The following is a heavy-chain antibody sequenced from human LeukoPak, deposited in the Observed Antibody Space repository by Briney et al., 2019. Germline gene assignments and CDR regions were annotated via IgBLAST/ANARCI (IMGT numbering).Heavy chain of an antibody. V-gene: IGHV3-30*04. CDR3: ASLTTPYFDY. J-gene: IGHJ4*02. CDR1: GFTFSSYA. Sequence: GGSLRLSCAASGFTFSSYAMHWVRQAPGKGLEWVAVISYDGSNKYYADSAKGRFTISRDNSKNTLYLQMNSLRAEDTAVYYCASLTTPYFDYWGQGTLVTVSS. CDR2: ISYDGSNK. D-gene: IGHD1-14*01.